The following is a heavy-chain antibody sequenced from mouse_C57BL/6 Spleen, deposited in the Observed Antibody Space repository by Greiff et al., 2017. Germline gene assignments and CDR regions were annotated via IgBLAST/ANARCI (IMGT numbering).Heavy chain of an antibody. CDR3: ARQLPPLYYFDY. V-gene: IGHV3-6*01. CDR1: GYSITSGYY. CDR2: ISYDGSN. D-gene: IGHD2-1*01. Sequence: EVKLMESGPGLVKPSQSLSLTCSVTGYSITSGYYWNWIRQFPGNKLEWMGYISYDGSNNYNPSLKNRISITRDTSKNQFFLKLNSVTTEDTATYYCARQLPPLYYFDYWGQGTTLTVSS. J-gene: IGHJ2*01.